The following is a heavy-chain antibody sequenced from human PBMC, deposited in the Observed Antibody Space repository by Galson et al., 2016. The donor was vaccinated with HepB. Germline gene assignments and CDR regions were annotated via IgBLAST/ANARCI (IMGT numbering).Heavy chain of an antibody. CDR1: GFSFSLNT. CDR2: ISHDGRDQ. J-gene: IGHJ4*02. CDR3: AQYGGLADS. D-gene: IGHD3-16*01. V-gene: IGHV3-7*01. Sequence: SLRLSCAASGFSFSLNTVHWVRQLPGEGLEWVASISHDGRDQRYVDSVKGRFTISRDNARNSLYLQMNSLRVDDTAVYYCAQYGGLADSWGQGTLVTVSS.